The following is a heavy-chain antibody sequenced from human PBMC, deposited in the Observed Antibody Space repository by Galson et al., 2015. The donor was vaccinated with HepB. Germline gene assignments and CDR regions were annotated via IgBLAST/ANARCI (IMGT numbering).Heavy chain of an antibody. Sequence: SLRLSCAASGFTFDDYTMHWVRQAPGKGLEWVSLISWDGGSTYYADSVKGRFTISRDNSKNSLYLQMNSLRTEDTALYYCAKDIKAAGDAFDIWGQGTMVTVSS. V-gene: IGHV3-43*01. CDR1: GFTFDDYT. CDR2: ISWDGGST. D-gene: IGHD6-13*01. CDR3: AKDIKAAGDAFDI. J-gene: IGHJ3*02.